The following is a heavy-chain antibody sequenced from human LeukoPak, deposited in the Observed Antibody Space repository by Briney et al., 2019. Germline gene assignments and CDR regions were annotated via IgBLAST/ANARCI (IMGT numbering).Heavy chain of an antibody. D-gene: IGHD4-17*01. CDR1: GFSFSDFA. J-gene: IGHJ4*02. V-gene: IGHV3-23*01. CDR3: AKGHSDFGTGFDL. CDR2: ISASGGRT. Sequence: GGSLRLSCAASGFSFSDFAMSWVGQAPGKGLECVSVISASGGRTYSAESVKDRFTISRDNSKNTLYLQMNSLTADDTAVYYCAKGHSDFGTGFDLWGQGTLVTVS.